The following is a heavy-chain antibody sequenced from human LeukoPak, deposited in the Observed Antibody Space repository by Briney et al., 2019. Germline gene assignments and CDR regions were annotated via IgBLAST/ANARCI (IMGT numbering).Heavy chain of an antibody. D-gene: IGHD2-2*01. CDR1: GYSISSGYY. CDR2: IYHSENT. V-gene: IGHV4-38-2*02. CDR3: ASDCSSTSCYGSDY. J-gene: IGHJ4*02. Sequence: SETLSLTCTVSGYSISSGYYWGWIRQPPGKGLEWIGSIYHSENTYYNPSLKSRVTISVDTSKNQFSLKLSSVTAADTAVYYCASDCSSTSCYGSDYWGQGSLVTVSS.